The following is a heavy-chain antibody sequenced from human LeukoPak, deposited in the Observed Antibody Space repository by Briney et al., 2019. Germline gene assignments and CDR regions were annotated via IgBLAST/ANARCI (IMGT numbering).Heavy chain of an antibody. J-gene: IGHJ4*02. CDR2: ISGSGGST. D-gene: IGHD3-9*01. V-gene: IGHV3-23*01. Sequence: GGSLRLSCAASGLTFSSYAMSWVREATGKGLEWVSAISGSGGSTYYADSVKGRVTISRDNAKKTLYLQMNSLRAEDTAVYYCAKSNDILTGSFDYWGQGTLVTVSS. CDR1: GLTFSSYA. CDR3: AKSNDILTGSFDY.